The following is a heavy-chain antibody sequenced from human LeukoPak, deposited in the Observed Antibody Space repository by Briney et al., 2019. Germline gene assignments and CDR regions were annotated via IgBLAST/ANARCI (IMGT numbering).Heavy chain of an antibody. CDR2: LYPDESNA. V-gene: IGHV5-51*01. D-gene: IGHD4-11*01. CDR1: GFRFTGYC. J-gene: IGHJ3*01. Sequence: GESLRISCKASGFRFTGYCIGWVRQVPGKGLEWMGILYPDESNAIYSPSFQGQVTMSVDKSIDTAYLQWSSLKASDTAMYYCAGGHDYGNYDNAFHLWGQGTMVSVSS. CDR3: AGGHDYGNYDNAFHL.